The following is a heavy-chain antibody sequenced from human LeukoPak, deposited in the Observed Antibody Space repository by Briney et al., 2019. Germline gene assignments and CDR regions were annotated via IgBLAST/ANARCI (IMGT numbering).Heavy chain of an antibody. CDR3: ARDRYSSSWYDY. J-gene: IGHJ4*02. Sequence: ASVKVSCKASGGTFSSYAISWVRQAPGQRLEWMGGIIPIFGTANYAQKFQGRVTITTDESTSTAYMELSSLRSEDTAVYYCARDRYSSSWYDYWGQGTLVTVSS. D-gene: IGHD6-13*01. CDR1: GGTFSSYA. CDR2: IIPIFGTA. V-gene: IGHV1-69*05.